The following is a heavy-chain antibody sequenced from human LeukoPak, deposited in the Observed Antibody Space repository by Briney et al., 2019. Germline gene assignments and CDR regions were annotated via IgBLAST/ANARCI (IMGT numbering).Heavy chain of an antibody. D-gene: IGHD1-26*01. CDR3: ARADGRARGFDY. Sequence: GGSLRLSCAASGFTFSSYDMHWVRQATGEGLEWVSAIGTAGDTYYPGSVKGRFTISRENAKNSLYLQMNSLRAGDTAVYYCARADGRARGFDYWGQETLVTVSS. CDR1: GFTFSSYD. CDR2: IGTAGDT. J-gene: IGHJ4*02. V-gene: IGHV3-13*01.